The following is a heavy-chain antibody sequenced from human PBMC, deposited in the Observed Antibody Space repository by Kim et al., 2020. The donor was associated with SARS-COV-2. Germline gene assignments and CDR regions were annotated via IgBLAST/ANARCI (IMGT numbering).Heavy chain of an antibody. Sequence: GGTKYYADSVKGRFTISRDNSKNTLYLQMNSLRAEDTAIYYCARREFLDYWGQGTLVSVSS. V-gene: IGHV3-23*01. D-gene: IGHD2-21*01. CDR2: GGTK. J-gene: IGHJ4*02. CDR3: ARREFLDY.